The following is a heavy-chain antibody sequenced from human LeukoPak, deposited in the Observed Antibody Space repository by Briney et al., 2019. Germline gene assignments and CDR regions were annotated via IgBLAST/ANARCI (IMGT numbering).Heavy chain of an antibody. CDR3: ARDPCSN. CDR2: IRYDGSNK. D-gene: IGHD3-10*02. Sequence: GGSLRLSCAASGFTFSSYGMHWVRQAPGKGLEWVAFIRYDGSNKYYADSVKGRFTLSRDNSKNTLYLQMDSLSAEDTAVYYCARDPCSNWGQGTLVTVAS. J-gene: IGHJ4*02. CDR1: GFTFSSYG. V-gene: IGHV3-30*02.